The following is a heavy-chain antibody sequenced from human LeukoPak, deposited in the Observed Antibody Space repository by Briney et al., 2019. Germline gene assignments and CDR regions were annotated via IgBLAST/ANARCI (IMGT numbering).Heavy chain of an antibody. D-gene: IGHD3-16*02. Sequence: SETLSLTCAVYGGSFSGYYLSWIRQPPGKGLEWIGEINLSGGTNYNPSLKSRVTISVDTSKNQFSLKLSSVTAADTAVYYCARGRRVWGSYRQYYFDYWGQGTLVTVSP. CDR2: INLSGGT. CDR3: ARGRRVWGSYRQYYFDY. V-gene: IGHV4-34*01. J-gene: IGHJ4*02. CDR1: GGSFSGYY.